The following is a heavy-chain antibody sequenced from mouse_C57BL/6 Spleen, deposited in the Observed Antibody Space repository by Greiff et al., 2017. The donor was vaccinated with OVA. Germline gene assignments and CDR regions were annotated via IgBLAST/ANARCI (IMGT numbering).Heavy chain of an antibody. CDR1: GYAFTNYL. CDR2: INPGSGGT. J-gene: IGHJ3*01. Sequence: QVQLQQSGAELVRPGTSVKVSCKASGYAFTNYLIEWVKQRPGQGLEWIGVINPGSGGTTYNEKFTGKATLTADKSSSTAYMQLSSLTSEDAAVYVCARPLYDYEEGFAYWGQGTLVTVSA. V-gene: IGHV1-54*01. CDR3: ARPLYDYEEGFAY. D-gene: IGHD2-4*01.